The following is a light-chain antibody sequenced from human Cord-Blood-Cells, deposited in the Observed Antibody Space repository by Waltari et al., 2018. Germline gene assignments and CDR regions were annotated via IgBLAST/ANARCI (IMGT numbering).Light chain of an antibody. V-gene: IGKV1-33*01. J-gene: IGKJ4*01. CDR1: QDSSTY. CDR2: DAS. CDR3: QQYDNLPLT. Sequence: DIQMTQSLFFLPASVAHRLTITWQASQDSSTYLNWYQQKPGKAPKLLIYDASNLETGVPSRFSGSGSGTDFTFTISSLQPEDIAAYYCQQYDNLPLTFGGGTKVEIK.